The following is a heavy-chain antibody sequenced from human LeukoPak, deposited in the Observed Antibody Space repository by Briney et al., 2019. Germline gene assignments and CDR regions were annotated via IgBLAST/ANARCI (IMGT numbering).Heavy chain of an antibody. CDR3: AREIVVVVAATYYYYYGMDV. CDR1: GYTFTSYD. V-gene: IGHV1-69*13. J-gene: IGHJ6*02. CDR2: IIPIFGTA. D-gene: IGHD2-15*01. Sequence: ASVKVSCKASGYTFTSYDISWVRQAPGQGLEWMGGIIPIFGTANYAQKFQGRVTITADESTSTAYMELSSLRSEDTAVYYCAREIVVVVAATYYYYYGMDVWGQGTTVTVSS.